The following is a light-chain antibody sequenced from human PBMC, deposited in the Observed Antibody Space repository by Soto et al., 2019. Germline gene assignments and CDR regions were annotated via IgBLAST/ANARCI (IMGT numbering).Light chain of an antibody. CDR1: QSVSIY. CDR2: DAS. V-gene: IGKV3-11*01. Sequence: EIVLTQSPGTLSLSQGDRATLSCRASQSVSIYLAWYQQKPGQAPRLLIYDASNRVTGIPARFSGSVSGTDFTLTSSSVEPEDFAVYYWQQRVDWLTFGGGTKLEIK. J-gene: IGKJ4*01. CDR3: QQRVDWLT.